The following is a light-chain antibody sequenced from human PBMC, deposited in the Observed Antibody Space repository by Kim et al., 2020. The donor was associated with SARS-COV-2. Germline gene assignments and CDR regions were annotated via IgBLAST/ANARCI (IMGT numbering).Light chain of an antibody. CDR3: QVWDSSSDHRV. V-gene: IGLV3-21*04. Sequence: APGKTARITCGGNNIGSKSVHWYQQKPGQAPVLGIYYDSDRPSGIPERFAGSNSGNTATLTISRVEAGDEADYYCQVWDSSSDHRVFGGGTKLTVL. CDR1: NIGSKS. CDR2: YDS. J-gene: IGLJ3*02.